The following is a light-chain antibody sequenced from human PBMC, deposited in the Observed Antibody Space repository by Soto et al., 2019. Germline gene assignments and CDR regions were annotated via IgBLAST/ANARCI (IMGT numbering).Light chain of an antibody. J-gene: IGLJ1*01. CDR1: SSDVCGYNY. V-gene: IGLV2-14*01. CDR2: DVS. Sequence: QSVLTQPASVSGSPGQSITISCTGTSSDVCGYNYVSWYQQHPGKAPKLMIYDVSNRPSGVSNRFSGSKSGNTASLTISGLQAEDEADYYCSSYTSSSTPSYVFGTGTKVTDL. CDR3: SSYTSSSTPSYV.